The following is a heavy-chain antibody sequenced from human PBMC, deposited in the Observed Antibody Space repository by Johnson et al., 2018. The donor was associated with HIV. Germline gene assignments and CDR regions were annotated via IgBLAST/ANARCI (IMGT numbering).Heavy chain of an antibody. D-gene: IGHD6-19*01. CDR2: ISWDGGST. CDR1: GFTFDDYT. V-gene: IGHV3-43*01. CDR3: ARDEASSGLGAFDI. Sequence: VQLVESGGGLVQPGRSLRLSCAASGFTFDDYTIHWVRQAPGKGLEWVSLISWDGGSTYYADSVKGRFTISRDNSKNTLYLQMNSLIAEDTALYYCARDEASSGLGAFDIWGQGT. J-gene: IGHJ3*02.